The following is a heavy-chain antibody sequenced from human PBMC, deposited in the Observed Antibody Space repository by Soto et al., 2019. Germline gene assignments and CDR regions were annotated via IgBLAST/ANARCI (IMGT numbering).Heavy chain of an antibody. CDR3: ARGWTVTTGPLSHFDY. J-gene: IGHJ4*02. V-gene: IGHV4-34*01. CDR2: INHSGST. CDR1: GGSFSGYY. D-gene: IGHD4-17*01. Sequence: QVQLQQWGAGLLKPSETLSLTCAVYGGSFSGYYWSWIRQPPGKGLEWIGEINHSGSTNYNPSLKSRVTISVDTSKNQFSLKLRPVTAADTAVYYCARGWTVTTGPLSHFDYWGQGTLVTVSS.